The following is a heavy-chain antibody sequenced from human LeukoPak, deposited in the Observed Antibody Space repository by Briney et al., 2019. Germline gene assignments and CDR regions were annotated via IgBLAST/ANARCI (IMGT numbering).Heavy chain of an antibody. CDR2: MNPNSGNT. V-gene: IGHV1-8*03. CDR3: ARGRGITIFGVVTKYYFDY. Sequence: ASVKVSCKASGYTFTSYDINWVRQATGQGLEWMGWMNPNSGNTGYAQKFQGRVTITRNTSISTAYMELSSLRSEDTAVYDCARGRGITIFGVVTKYYFDYWGQGTLVTVSS. CDR1: GYTFTSYD. D-gene: IGHD3-3*01. J-gene: IGHJ4*02.